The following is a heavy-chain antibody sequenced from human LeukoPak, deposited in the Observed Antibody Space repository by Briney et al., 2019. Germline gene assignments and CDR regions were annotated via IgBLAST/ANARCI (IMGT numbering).Heavy chain of an antibody. D-gene: IGHD3-10*01. CDR2: IYYSGST. Sequence: PSETLSLTCTVSGGSISSSSYYWGWIRQPPGKGLEWIGSIYYSGSTYYNPSFKSRVTISVDTSKNQFSLKLSSVTAADTAVYYCASYLMVRGDMDAFDIWGQGTMVTVSS. CDR1: GGSISSSSYY. CDR3: ASYLMVRGDMDAFDI. J-gene: IGHJ3*02. V-gene: IGHV4-39*07.